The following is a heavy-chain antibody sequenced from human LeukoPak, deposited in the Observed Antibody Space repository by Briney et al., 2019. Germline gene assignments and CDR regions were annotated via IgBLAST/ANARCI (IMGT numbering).Heavy chain of an antibody. CDR2: IYYSGST. CDR3: ARANPVQLWRKAYYYYMDV. Sequence: SETLSLTCTVPGGSISSYYWSWNRQPPGKGLEWIGYIYYSGSTNYNPSLKSRVTISVDTSKNQFSLKLSSVTAADTAVYYCARANPVQLWRKAYYYYMDVWGKGTTVTISS. V-gene: IGHV4-59*01. J-gene: IGHJ6*03. CDR1: GGSISSYY. D-gene: IGHD5-18*01.